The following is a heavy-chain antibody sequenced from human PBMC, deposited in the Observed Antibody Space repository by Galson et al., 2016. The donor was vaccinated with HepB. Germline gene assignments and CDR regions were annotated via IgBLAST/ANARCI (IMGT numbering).Heavy chain of an antibody. CDR2: ISYDGFDGTNK. CDR3: VGGAGWLPDY. D-gene: IGHD6-19*01. J-gene: IGHJ4*02. Sequence: SLRLSCAASHFTFSSYGMHWVRQAPGKGLEWVAFISYDGFDGTNKHYADSVKGRFTISRDNAKNSVYLQLNSLRGEDTAVYYCVGGAGWLPDYWGRGTLVTVSS. V-gene: IGHV3-30*03. CDR1: HFTFSSYG.